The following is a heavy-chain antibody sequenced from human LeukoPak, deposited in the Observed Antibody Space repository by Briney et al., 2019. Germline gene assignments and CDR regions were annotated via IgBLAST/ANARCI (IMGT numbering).Heavy chain of an antibody. D-gene: IGHD2-21*01. Sequence: SETLSLTCTVSGYSISSGYYWGWIRQPPGKGREWIGIIYYSGSTYYNPSLKSRVTISVDTSKNQFSLKLSSVTAADTAVYYCARAPQRSYQHNWFDPWGQGTLVTVSS. CDR1: GYSISSGYY. CDR3: ARAPQRSYQHNWFDP. V-gene: IGHV4-38-2*02. J-gene: IGHJ5*02. CDR2: IYYSGST.